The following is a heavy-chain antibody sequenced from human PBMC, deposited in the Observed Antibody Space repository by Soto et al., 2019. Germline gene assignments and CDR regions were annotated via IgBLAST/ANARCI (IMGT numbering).Heavy chain of an antibody. CDR1: GGSVSSGSYY. CDR3: ARDDWNDLTNDAFDI. CDR2: IYYSGST. D-gene: IGHD1-1*01. J-gene: IGHJ3*02. V-gene: IGHV4-61*01. Sequence: QVQLQESGPGLVKPSETLSLTCTVSGGSVSSGSYYWSWIRQPPGKGLEWIGYIYYSGSTNYNPSLKSRVTISVDTSKNQFSLKLSSVTAADTAVYYCARDDWNDLTNDAFDIWGQGTMVTVSS.